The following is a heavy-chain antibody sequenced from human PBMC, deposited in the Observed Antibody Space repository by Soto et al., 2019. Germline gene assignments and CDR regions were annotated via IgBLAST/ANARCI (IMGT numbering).Heavy chain of an antibody. CDR2: ISGSGGST. CDR3: ARRGPGTYFDY. Sequence: EVQLLESGGGLVQPGGSLRISCAASGFTFSSYAMNWVRQAPGKGLEWVSVISGSGGSTYYADSVKGRFTISRDNSKNTLYLQMNSLRAEDTAVSYCARRGPGTYFDYWGQGTLVTVSS. V-gene: IGHV3-23*01. J-gene: IGHJ4*02. CDR1: GFTFSSYA. D-gene: IGHD6-13*01.